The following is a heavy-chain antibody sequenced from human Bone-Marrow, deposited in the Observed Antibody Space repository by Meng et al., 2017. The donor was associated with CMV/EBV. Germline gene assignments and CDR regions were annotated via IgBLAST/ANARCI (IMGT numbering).Heavy chain of an antibody. CDR2: ISWDGGST. D-gene: IGHD6-13*01. CDR1: GFTFDDYT. V-gene: IGHV3-43*01. J-gene: IGHJ4*02. Sequence: GESLKISCAASGFTFDDYTMHWVRQAPGKGLEWVSLISWDGGSTYYADSVKGRFTISRDNSKNSLYLQMNSLRTEDTALYYCAKDERFRGVAAAGVFDYWGQGTLVTVSS. CDR3: AKDERFRGVAAAGVFDY.